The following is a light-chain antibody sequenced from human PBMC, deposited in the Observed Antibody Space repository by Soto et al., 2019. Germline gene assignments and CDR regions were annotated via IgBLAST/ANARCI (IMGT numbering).Light chain of an antibody. CDR1: QGISSW. Sequence: DIQMTQSPSSVSASVGDRVTITCRANQGISSWLAWYQQKPGKAPKLLISDVSSLERGVPSRFSGSGSATEFTLTISGLQPDDFATYYCQQYKDSMWTFGQGTKVDIK. CDR2: DVS. V-gene: IGKV1-12*01. CDR3: QQYKDSMWT. J-gene: IGKJ1*01.